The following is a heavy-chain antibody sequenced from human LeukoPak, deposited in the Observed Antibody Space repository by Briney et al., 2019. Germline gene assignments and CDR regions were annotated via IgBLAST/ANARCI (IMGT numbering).Heavy chain of an antibody. CDR2: IWYDGSNK. CDR3: ARQKYGPYYYYYGMDV. V-gene: IGHV3-33*01. CDR1: GFTFSSYG. Sequence: EPGGSLRLSCAASGFTFSSYGMHWVRQAPGKGLEWVAVIWYDGSNKYYADSVKGRFTISRDNSKNTLYLQMNSLRAEDTAVYYCARQKYGPYYYYYGMDVWGQGTTVTVSS. J-gene: IGHJ6*02. D-gene: IGHD2-8*01.